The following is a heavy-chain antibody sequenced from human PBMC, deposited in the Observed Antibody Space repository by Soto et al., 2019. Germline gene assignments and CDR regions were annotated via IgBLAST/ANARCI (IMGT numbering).Heavy chain of an antibody. V-gene: IGHV1-2*02. CDR1: GYTFSAYY. J-gene: IGHJ4*02. CDR3: MTGGWGDYPIDY. CDR2: INPSNEIT. Sequence: VASVKVSCKTSGYTFSAYYVHWARRAPGRGFQWLGWINPSNEITTFSEFFQGRITMTRDTSTNTVHMELNMLTSDDTAVYYCMTGGWGDYPIDYWGQGTHVTVSP. D-gene: IGHD5-12*01.